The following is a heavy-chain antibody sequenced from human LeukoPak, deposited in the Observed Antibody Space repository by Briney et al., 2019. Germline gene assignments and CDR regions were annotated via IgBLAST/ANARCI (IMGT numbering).Heavy chain of an antibody. CDR2: ISYDGNNK. J-gene: IGHJ4*02. V-gene: IGHV3-30-3*01. CDR3: ARPPRGIYSHFDY. D-gene: IGHD2-21*01. CDR1: GFTFSSYW. Sequence: TGGSLRLSCAASGFTFSSYWMSWVRQAPGKGLEWVAVISYDGNNKYYADSVKGRITISRDNSKNTLYLQMNSLRTEDTAVYYCARPPRGIYSHFDYWGQGTLVTVSS.